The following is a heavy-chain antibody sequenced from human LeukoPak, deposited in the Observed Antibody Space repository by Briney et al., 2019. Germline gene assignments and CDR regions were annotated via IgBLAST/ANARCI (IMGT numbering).Heavy chain of an antibody. Sequence: SETLSLTCAVYGGSFSGYYWSWIRQPPGKGLEWIGEINHSGSTNYNPSLKSRVTISVDTSKNQFSLKLSSVTAADTAVYYCARMMGPRAEPRKDYYGSGSYYKRTKTHYYYYGMDVWGQGTTVTVSS. CDR1: GGSFSGYY. J-gene: IGHJ6*02. CDR3: ARMMGPRAEPRKDYYGSGSYYKRTKTHYYYYGMDV. D-gene: IGHD3-10*01. CDR2: INHSGST. V-gene: IGHV4-34*01.